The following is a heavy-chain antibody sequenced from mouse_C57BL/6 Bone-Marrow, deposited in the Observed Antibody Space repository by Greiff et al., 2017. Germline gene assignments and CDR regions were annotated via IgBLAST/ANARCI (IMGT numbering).Heavy chain of an antibody. D-gene: IGHD2-4*01. Sequence: QVQLQQSGAELARPGASVKLSCKASGYTFTSYGISWVKQRTGQGLEWIGEIYPRSGNTYYNEKFKGKATLTADKSSSTAYMELRSLTSEDSAVYFCARRSDYDSFAYWGKGTLVTVSA. CDR3: ARRSDYDSFAY. CDR2: IYPRSGNT. CDR1: GYTFTSYG. J-gene: IGHJ3*01. V-gene: IGHV1-81*01.